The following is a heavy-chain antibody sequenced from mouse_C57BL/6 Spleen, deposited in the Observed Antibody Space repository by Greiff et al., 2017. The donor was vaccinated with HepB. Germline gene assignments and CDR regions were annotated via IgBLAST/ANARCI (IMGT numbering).Heavy chain of an antibody. CDR3: ARSSLYYAMDY. V-gene: IGHV1-82*01. J-gene: IGHJ4*01. D-gene: IGHD6-1*01. CDR1: GYAFSSSW. Sequence: LEESGPELVKPGASVKISCKASGYAFSSSWMNWVKQRPGKGLEWIGRIYPGDGDTNYNGKFKGKATLTADKSSSTAYMQLSSLTSEDSAVYFCARSSLYYAMDYWGQGTSVTVSS. CDR2: IYPGDGDT.